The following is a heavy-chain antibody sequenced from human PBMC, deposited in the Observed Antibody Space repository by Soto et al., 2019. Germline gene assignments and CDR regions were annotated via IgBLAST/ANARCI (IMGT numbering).Heavy chain of an antibody. CDR2: ISGSGANT. D-gene: IGHD3-10*01. V-gene: IGHV3-23*01. CDR3: AKGTYYYGSAPYYFDY. J-gene: IGHJ4*02. Sequence: PGGSLRLSCAASGFTFSTYAMSWVRQAPGKGLEWVSGISGSGANTYYADSVKGRFTISRDNSKNTLYPQMNSLRAEDTAVYYCAKGTYYYGSAPYYFDYWGQGTLVTFSS. CDR1: GFTFSTYA.